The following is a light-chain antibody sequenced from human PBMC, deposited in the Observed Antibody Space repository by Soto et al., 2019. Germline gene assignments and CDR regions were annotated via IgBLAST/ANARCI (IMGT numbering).Light chain of an antibody. CDR3: SSYTSSSTQVV. CDR2: DVS. V-gene: IGLV2-14*01. CDR1: SSDVGGYNY. Sequence: QSVLTQPASVSGSPGQSITISCTGTSSDVGGYNYVSWYQQHPGKAPKLMIYDVSNRPSGVSNRFSGSKSGNTASLTISGLQAEDEADYYCSSYTSSSTQVVFGGGTKVTDL. J-gene: IGLJ2*01.